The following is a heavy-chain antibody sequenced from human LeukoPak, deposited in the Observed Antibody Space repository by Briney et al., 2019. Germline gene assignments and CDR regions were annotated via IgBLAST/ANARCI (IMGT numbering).Heavy chain of an antibody. J-gene: IGHJ4*02. CDR3: ARYLYGYKALYFFDY. CDR1: GFTFSSYA. D-gene: IGHD5-24*01. V-gene: IGHV3-30-3*01. CDR2: ISYDGSNK. Sequence: PGRSLRLSCAASGFTFSSYAMHWVRQAPGKGLEWVAVISYDGSNKYYADSVKGRFTISRDNSKNTLYLQMNSLRAEDTAVYYWARYLYGYKALYFFDYWGQGTLVTVSS.